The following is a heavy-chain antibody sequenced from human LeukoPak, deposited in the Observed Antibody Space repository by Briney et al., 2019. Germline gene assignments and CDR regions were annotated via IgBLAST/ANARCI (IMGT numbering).Heavy chain of an antibody. Sequence: PSETLSLTCAVYGGSSSGYYWSWIRQPPGKGLEWIGEINHSGSTNYDPSLKSRVTISVDTSKNQFSLKLSSVTAADTAVYYCARGGWNYRFDPWGQGTLVTVSS. D-gene: IGHD1-7*01. CDR1: GGSSSGYY. J-gene: IGHJ5*02. CDR2: INHSGST. V-gene: IGHV4-34*01. CDR3: ARGGWNYRFDP.